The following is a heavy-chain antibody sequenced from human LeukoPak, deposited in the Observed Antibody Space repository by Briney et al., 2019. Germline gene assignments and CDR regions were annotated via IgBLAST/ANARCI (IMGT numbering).Heavy chain of an antibody. V-gene: IGHV3-21*01. CDR1: GFTFSSYT. Sequence: GGSLRLSCAASGFTFSSYTMNWVRQAPGKGLEWVSSISGTSGYIYYADSVKGRFTISRDNAKNSVYLQMTSLRDEDTAVYYCARDHYGDYGFDYWGQGTLATVSS. D-gene: IGHD4-17*01. J-gene: IGHJ4*02. CDR3: ARDHYGDYGFDY. CDR2: ISGTSGYI.